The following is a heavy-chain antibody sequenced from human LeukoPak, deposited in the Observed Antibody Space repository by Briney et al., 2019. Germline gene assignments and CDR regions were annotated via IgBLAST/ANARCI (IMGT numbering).Heavy chain of an antibody. CDR1: GGSFSGYY. V-gene: IGHV4-34*01. CDR3: ARGGDYVWGSYRFFGLDY. J-gene: IGHJ4*02. Sequence: SETLSLTCAVYGGSFSGYYWSWIRQPPGKGLEWIGEINHSGSTNYNPSLKSRVTISVDKSKNQFSLKLSSVTAADTAVYYCARGGDYVWGSYRFFGLDYWGQGTLVTVSS. D-gene: IGHD3-16*02. CDR2: INHSGST.